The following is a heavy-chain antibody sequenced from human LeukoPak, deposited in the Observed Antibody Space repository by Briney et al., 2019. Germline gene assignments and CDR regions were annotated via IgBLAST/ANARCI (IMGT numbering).Heavy chain of an antibody. CDR1: GFTFSSYG. Sequence: GGSLRLSCAASGFTFSSYGMHWVRQVPGKGLEWVAVIWSNGNNRYYADSVKGRFTFSRDNSKNTLSLQMNSLRAEDTAVYYCVKERGPFDGFDIWGQGTMVTVSS. V-gene: IGHV3-33*03. J-gene: IGHJ3*02. CDR3: VKERGPFDGFDI. CDR2: IWSNGNNR.